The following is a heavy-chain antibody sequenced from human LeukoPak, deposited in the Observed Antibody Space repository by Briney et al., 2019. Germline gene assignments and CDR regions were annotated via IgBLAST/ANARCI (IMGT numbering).Heavy chain of an antibody. CDR3: AREARLRQGAVAVLNWFDP. J-gene: IGHJ5*02. Sequence: SETLSLTCTVSGGSISSSSYYWGWIRQPPGKGLEWIGSIYYSGSTYYNPSLKSRVTISVDTSKNQFSLKLSSVTAADTAVYYCAREARLRQGAVAVLNWFDPWGQGTLVTVSS. CDR2: IYYSGST. CDR1: GGSISSSSYY. V-gene: IGHV4-39*07. D-gene: IGHD6-19*01.